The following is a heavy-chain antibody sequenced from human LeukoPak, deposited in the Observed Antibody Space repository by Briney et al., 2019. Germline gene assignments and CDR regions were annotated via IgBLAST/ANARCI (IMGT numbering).Heavy chain of an antibody. CDR1: GYTFTVYY. Sequence: ASVKVSCKASGYTFTVYYMHWVRQAPGQGLEWMGWINPNSGGTNYAQNFQGRVTMTRDTSISTAYMELSRLRSDDTAVYYCARDGNWGSLRGAFDIWDQGTMVTVSS. V-gene: IGHV1-2*02. CDR2: INPNSGGT. J-gene: IGHJ3*02. D-gene: IGHD7-27*01. CDR3: ARDGNWGSLRGAFDI.